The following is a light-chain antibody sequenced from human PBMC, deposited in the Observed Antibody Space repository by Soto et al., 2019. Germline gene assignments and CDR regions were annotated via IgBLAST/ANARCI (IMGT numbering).Light chain of an antibody. CDR2: EVN. CDR3: SSYAGGNNLV. Sequence: QSALTQPPSASGSPGQSVTISCTGTSSDVGGYNFVSWYQQHPGKAPKLMIFEVNKRPSGVPDRFSGPKSGNTASLTVSGLQAEDEADYYCSSYAGGNNLVFGGGTKLTVL. CDR1: SSDVGGYNF. V-gene: IGLV2-8*01. J-gene: IGLJ2*01.